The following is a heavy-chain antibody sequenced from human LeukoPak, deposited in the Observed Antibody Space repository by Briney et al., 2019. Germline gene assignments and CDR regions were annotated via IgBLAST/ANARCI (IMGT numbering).Heavy chain of an antibody. CDR2: ISSASTSK. D-gene: IGHD1-14*01. J-gene: IGHJ4*02. V-gene: IGHV3-11*01. Sequence: PGGSLRLSCAASGFTFSDYYMSWIRQAPGKGLEWVSYISSASTSKYYTDSVKGRFTISRDNAKNSLYLQMDSLRVEDTAVYYCVRKVPFEPAFDYWGQGTLVTVSS. CDR1: GFTFSDYY. CDR3: VRKVPFEPAFDY.